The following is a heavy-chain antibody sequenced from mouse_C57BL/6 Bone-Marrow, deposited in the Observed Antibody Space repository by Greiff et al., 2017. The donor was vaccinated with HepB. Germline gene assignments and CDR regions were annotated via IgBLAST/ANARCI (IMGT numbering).Heavy chain of an antibody. J-gene: IGHJ3*01. V-gene: IGHV1-64*01. D-gene: IGHD2-3*01. CDR3: ARARDGYSSFAY. Sequence: QVQLQQPGAELVKPGASVKLSCKASGYTFTSYWMHWVKQRPGQGLEWIGMIHPNSGSTNYNEKFKSKATLTVDKSSSTAYMQISSLTSEDSAVYYCARARDGYSSFAYWGQGTLVTVSA. CDR1: GYTFTSYW. CDR2: IHPNSGST.